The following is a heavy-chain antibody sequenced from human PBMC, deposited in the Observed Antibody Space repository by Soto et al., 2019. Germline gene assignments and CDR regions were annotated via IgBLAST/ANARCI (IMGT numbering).Heavy chain of an antibody. V-gene: IGHV3-11*01. CDR1: GFTFSDYY. D-gene: IGHD2-15*01. J-gene: IGHJ3*02. CDR3: ARAYSDAFDI. CDR2: ISSSGTGV. Sequence: GGSLRLSCAASGFTFSDYYMTWIRQAPGKGLEWVSYISSSGTGVYYADSVKGRFTISRDNAKNSLYLQMSSLRAEDTAVYYCARAYSDAFDIWGQGTMVTVSS.